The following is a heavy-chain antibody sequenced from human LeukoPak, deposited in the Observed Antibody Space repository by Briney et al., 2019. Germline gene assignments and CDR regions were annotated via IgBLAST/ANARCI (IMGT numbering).Heavy chain of an antibody. CDR1: GFTFTDSY. CDR2: ISGSGDDT. Sequence: GGSLRLSCAASGFTFTDSYMTWVRQAPGKGLGWLSYISGSGDDTNYADSVRGRFTISRDNAKNSLYLQMNSLRVEDTAVYYCAKDTDSSGSWGQGTMVTVSS. CDR3: AKDTDSSGS. V-gene: IGHV3-11*06. J-gene: IGHJ3*01. D-gene: IGHD3-22*01.